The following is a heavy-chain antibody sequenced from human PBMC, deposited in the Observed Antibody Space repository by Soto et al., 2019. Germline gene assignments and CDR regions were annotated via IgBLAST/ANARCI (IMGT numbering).Heavy chain of an antibody. CDR1: GDTFSNYY. J-gene: IGHJ6*02. Sequence: ASVKVSCKASGDTFSNYYIHWVRQAPGQGLEWMGLINPNGGTTTCSQKFQGRVTMTRDTSTNTVYMQLSSLRSDDTAVYFCARSQEGRPLDVCGQGTTVTVSS. V-gene: IGHV1-46*01. CDR3: ARSQEGRPLDV. CDR2: INPNGGTT.